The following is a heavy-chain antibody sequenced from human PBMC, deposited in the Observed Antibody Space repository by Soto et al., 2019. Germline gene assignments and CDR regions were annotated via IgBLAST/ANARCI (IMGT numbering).Heavy chain of an antibody. Sequence: QVQLQQWGAGLLKPSETLSLTCAVYGGSFSGYYWSWIRQPPGKGLEWIGEINHSGTTNYTPSLKSRVTISVDTSKNRFSLKLSSVTAADTAVYYCARGIEIAARRSGFDPWGQGTLVTVSS. J-gene: IGHJ5*02. D-gene: IGHD6-6*01. CDR1: GGSFSGYY. V-gene: IGHV4-34*01. CDR3: ARGIEIAARRSGFDP. CDR2: INHSGTT.